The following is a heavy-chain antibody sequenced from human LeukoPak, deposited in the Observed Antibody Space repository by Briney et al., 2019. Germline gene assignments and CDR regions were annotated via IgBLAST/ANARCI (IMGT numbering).Heavy chain of an antibody. J-gene: IGHJ3*02. D-gene: IGHD5-24*01. CDR1: GYTFTGYY. CDR3: ARGEMATIFNAFDI. V-gene: IGHV1-2*06. CDR2: INPNSGGT. Sequence: ASVKVSCKASGYTFTGYYMHWVRQAPGQGLEWMGRINPNSGGTNYAQKFQGRVTMTRDTSISTAYMELSRLRSDDTAVYCCARGEMATIFNAFDIWGQGTMVTVSS.